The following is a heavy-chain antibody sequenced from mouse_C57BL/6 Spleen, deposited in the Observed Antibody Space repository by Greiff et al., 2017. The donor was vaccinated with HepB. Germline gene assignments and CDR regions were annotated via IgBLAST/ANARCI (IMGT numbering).Heavy chain of an antibody. V-gene: IGHV1-55*01. CDR3: ARWVYYINYDWYFDV. CDR2: IYPGSGST. D-gene: IGHD2-5*01. Sequence: QVQLQQPGAELVKPGASVKMSCKASGYTFTSYWITWVKQRPGQGLEWIGDIYPGSGSTNYNEKFKSKATLTVDTSTSTAYMQLSSLTSEDSAVYYCARWVYYINYDWYFDVWGTGTTVTVSS. CDR1: GYTFTSYW. J-gene: IGHJ1*03.